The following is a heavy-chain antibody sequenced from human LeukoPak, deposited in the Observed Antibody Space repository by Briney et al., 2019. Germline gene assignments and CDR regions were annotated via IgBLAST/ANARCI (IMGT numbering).Heavy chain of an antibody. CDR2: ISGSGGST. D-gene: IGHD1-14*01. Sequence: PGGSLRLSCAASGFTFSSYAMSWDRQAPGKGLEWVSAISGSGGSTYYADSVKGRFTISRDNSKNTLYLQMNSLRAEDTAVYYCAKVVGNLNPLYYFDYWGQGTLVTVSS. CDR1: GFTFSSYA. J-gene: IGHJ4*02. CDR3: AKVVGNLNPLYYFDY. V-gene: IGHV3-23*01.